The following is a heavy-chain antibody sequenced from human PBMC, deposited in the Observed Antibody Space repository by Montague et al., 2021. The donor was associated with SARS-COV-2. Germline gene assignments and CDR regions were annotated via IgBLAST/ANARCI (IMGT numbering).Heavy chain of an antibody. CDR3: ARLRDGVVPSPILGVGPFYSYYYMDV. CDR2: INHGGST. V-gene: IGHV4-34*01. D-gene: IGHD3-10*01. Sequence: SETLSLTCAVYGGSFSGYYWSWIRQPPGKGLEWIGEINHGGSTKFSPSLKGRLTISTDTSKNQFSLKLTSVAAADTAVYYCARLRDGVVPSPILGVGPFYSYYYMDVWGRGTPVTVSS. CDR1: GGSFSGYY. J-gene: IGHJ6*03.